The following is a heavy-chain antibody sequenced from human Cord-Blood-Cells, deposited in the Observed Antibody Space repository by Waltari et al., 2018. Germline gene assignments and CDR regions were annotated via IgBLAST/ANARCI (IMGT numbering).Heavy chain of an antibody. CDR2: IYTSGST. D-gene: IGHD3-3*01. V-gene: IGHV4-61*09. Sequence: QVQLQESGPGLVTLSQTLSLTRTVSGGSISSVRDYCRWIRQPAGKGLEGIGYIYTSGSTNYNPSLKSRVTISVDTSKNQFSLKLSSVTAADTAVYYCARGAIFGVVIDYWGQGTLVTVSS. CDR1: GGSISSVRDY. CDR3: ARGAIFGVVIDY. J-gene: IGHJ4*02.